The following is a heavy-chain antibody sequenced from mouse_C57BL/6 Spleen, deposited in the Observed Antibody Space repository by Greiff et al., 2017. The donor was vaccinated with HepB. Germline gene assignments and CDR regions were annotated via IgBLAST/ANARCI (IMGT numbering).Heavy chain of an antibody. D-gene: IGHD1-1*01. Sequence: VQLQQSGAELVKPGASVKLSCKASGYTFTSYWMHWVKQRPGQGLEWIGMIHPNSGSTNYNEKFKSKATLTVDTSSSTAYMQLSSLTSEDAAVYYCARATEVATDWGQGTLVTVSA. J-gene: IGHJ3*01. CDR2: IHPNSGST. CDR1: GYTFTSYW. CDR3: ARATEVATD. V-gene: IGHV1-64*01.